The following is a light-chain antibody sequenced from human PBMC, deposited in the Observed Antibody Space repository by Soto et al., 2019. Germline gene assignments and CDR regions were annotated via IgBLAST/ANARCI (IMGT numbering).Light chain of an antibody. CDR2: DVS. CDR3: CSYSGRSSLL. V-gene: IGLV2-11*01. Sequence: QSALTQPRSVSGSPGQSVTISCTGTSSDVGGYHYVSWYQQHPGKAPQLMIYDVSERPSGVPDRISGSRSGNTASLTISGLQAEDEADYYCCSYSGRSSLLFGGGTKLTVL. J-gene: IGLJ2*01. CDR1: SSDVGGYHY.